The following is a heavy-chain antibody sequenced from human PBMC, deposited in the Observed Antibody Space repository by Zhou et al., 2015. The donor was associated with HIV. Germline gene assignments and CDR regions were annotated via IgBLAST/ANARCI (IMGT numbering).Heavy chain of an antibody. CDR1: GGTFSDSD. CDR2: IIPMFDMA. CDR3: ARDRMETAVGYYNHYYGMDV. Sequence: QVQLVQSGTEVKKPGSSVKVSCKASGGTFSDSDIAWVRQAPGQGLEWMGGIIPMFDMANSAQKFRGRLIITADKSTRTAYMELSSLRYEDAAVYYCARDRMETAVGYYNHYYGMDVWAKGPRSPSP. D-gene: IGHD2-21*02. J-gene: IGHJ6*02. V-gene: IGHV1-69*17.